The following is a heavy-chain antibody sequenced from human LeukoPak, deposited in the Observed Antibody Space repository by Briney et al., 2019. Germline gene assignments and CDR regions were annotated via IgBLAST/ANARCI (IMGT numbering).Heavy chain of an antibody. CDR3: ASGLIAAATDYFDY. CDR2: IYPGDSDT. CDR1: GYTFTTYW. J-gene: IGHJ4*02. D-gene: IGHD6-13*01. V-gene: IGHV5-51*01. Sequence: GESLKISCKGSGYTFTTYWIGWVRQMSGKGLEWMGIIYPGDSDTRYSPSFQGQVTISVDKSISTAYLQWSSLKASDTAMYYCASGLIAAATDYFDYWGQGTLVTVSS.